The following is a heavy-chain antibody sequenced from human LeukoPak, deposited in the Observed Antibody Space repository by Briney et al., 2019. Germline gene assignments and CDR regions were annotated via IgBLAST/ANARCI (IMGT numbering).Heavy chain of an antibody. V-gene: IGHV3-74*01. D-gene: IGHD4-23*01. Sequence: SGGSLRLSCEASGFTFSGYWMHWVRQGPGKGLVWVSRINSDGSFTNYADSVKGRFTISRDNAKNTLYLQMNSLRAEDTALYYCARGPITRGVTPSDYWGQGTLVTVSS. J-gene: IGHJ4*02. CDR3: ARGPITRGVTPSDY. CDR2: INSDGSFT. CDR1: GFTFSGYW.